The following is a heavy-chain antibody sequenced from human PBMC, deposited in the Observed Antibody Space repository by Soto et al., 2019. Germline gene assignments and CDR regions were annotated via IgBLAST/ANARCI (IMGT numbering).Heavy chain of an antibody. CDR3: ARGPSGDKVHY. CDR2: IFYSGTT. D-gene: IGHD7-27*01. Sequence: SETLSLTCTVSGGSISSHYWNWIRQPPGEGLEWMGHIFYSGTTNSNPSLRSQVAISLDTSKNHFSLTLSSVTAADTAVYYCARGPSGDKVHYWGQGALVTVSS. J-gene: IGHJ4*02. CDR1: GGSISSHY. V-gene: IGHV4-59*08.